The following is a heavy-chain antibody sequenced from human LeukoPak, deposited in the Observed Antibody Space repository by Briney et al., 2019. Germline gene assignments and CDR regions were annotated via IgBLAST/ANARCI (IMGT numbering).Heavy chain of an antibody. D-gene: IGHD6-13*01. J-gene: IGHJ4*02. CDR3: ARGVFAFDY. CDR1: GYSISSGHS. Sequence: PSETLSLTCIVSGYSISSGHSWGWIRQPPGKGLEWIGYIYYSGSTNYNPSLKSRVTISVDTSKNQFSLKLSSVTAADTAVYYCARGVFAFDYWGQGTLVTVSS. V-gene: IGHV4-61*01. CDR2: IYYSGST.